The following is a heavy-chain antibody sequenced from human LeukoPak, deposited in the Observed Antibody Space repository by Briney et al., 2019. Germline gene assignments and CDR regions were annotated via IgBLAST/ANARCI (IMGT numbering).Heavy chain of an antibody. V-gene: IGHV1-8*01. D-gene: IGHD6-19*01. CDR3: ARDNLYSSGWFDY. CDR1: GYTFTSYD. Sequence: ASVKVSCKASGYTFTSYDINWVRQATGQGLEWMGWMNPDSGNTGYAQQFQGRVTMTWNTSISTAYMELSGLRSEDTAVYYCARDNLYSSGWFDYWGQGTLVTVSS. J-gene: IGHJ4*02. CDR2: MNPDSGNT.